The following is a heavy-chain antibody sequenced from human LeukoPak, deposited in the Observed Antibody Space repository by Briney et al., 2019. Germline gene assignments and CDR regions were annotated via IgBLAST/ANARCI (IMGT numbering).Heavy chain of an antibody. CDR3: AKGLNWFDP. J-gene: IGHJ5*02. CDR2: LSGSGSSV. CDR1: GFTFSNNG. D-gene: IGHD2-8*01. Sequence: GGSLRLSCVVSGFTFSNNGMSWVRQAPGKGLEWVSGLSGSGSSVYYADSVRGRLTISRDNSRNTLYLQSDSLRADDTAVYYCAKGLNWFDPWGQGTLVTVSS. V-gene: IGHV3-23*01.